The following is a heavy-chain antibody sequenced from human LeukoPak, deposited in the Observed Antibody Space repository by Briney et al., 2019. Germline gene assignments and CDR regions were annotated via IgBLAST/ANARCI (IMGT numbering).Heavy chain of an antibody. CDR3: ARALTFYYSDAFDI. CDR1: GFTFSSYA. CDR2: ISSNGGST. J-gene: IGHJ3*02. Sequence: GGSLRLSCAASGFTFSSYAMHWVRQAPGKGLEYVSTISSNGGSTYYANSVKGRFTISRDNSKNTLYLQMGSLRDEDMAVYYCARALTFYYSDAFDIWGQGTVVTVSS. D-gene: IGHD3-22*01. V-gene: IGHV3-64*01.